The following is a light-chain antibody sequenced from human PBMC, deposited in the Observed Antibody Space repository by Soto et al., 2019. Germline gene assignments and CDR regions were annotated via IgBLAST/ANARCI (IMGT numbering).Light chain of an antibody. J-gene: IGKJ1*01. CDR1: HSVSSN. CDR2: GAS. Sequence: EIVMTQSPATLSVSPGERATLSCRASHSVSSNLAWYQQKPGQAPMLLIYGASTRATGVPARFSGSGSGTEFTLTISSLQSADFAVYYCQQSRTFSQGTKVEIK. V-gene: IGKV3-15*01. CDR3: QQSRT.